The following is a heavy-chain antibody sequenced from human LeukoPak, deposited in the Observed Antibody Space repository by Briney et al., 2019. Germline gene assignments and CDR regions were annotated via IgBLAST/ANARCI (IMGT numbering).Heavy chain of an antibody. CDR3: ARDRGYGDYVFYFDY. CDR2: IYTSGST. V-gene: IGHV4-4*07. J-gene: IGHJ4*02. CDR1: GGSISSYY. Sequence: SETLPLTCTVSGGSISSYYWSWIRQPAGKGLEWIGRIYTSGSTNYNPSLKSRVTMSVDTSKNQFSLKLSSVTAADTAVYYCARDRGYGDYVFYFDYWGQGTLVTVSS. D-gene: IGHD4-17*01.